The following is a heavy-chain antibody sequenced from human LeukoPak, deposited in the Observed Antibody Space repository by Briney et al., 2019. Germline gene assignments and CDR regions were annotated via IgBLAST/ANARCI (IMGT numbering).Heavy chain of an antibody. J-gene: IGHJ6*04. CDR2: INSDGSIT. V-gene: IGHV3-74*01. CDR3: ARGYYDSSGYWQGGV. CDR1: GFTFSRNW. Sequence: PGGSLRLSCAASGFTFSRNWMHWVRQAPGKGLVWVSRINSDGSITNYADSVKGRFTISRDNAKNSLYLQMNSLRAEDTAVYYCARGYYDSSGYWQGGVWGKGTTVTVSS. D-gene: IGHD3-22*01.